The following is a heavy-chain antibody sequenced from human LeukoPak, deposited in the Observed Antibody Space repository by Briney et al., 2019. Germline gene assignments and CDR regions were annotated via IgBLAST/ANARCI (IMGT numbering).Heavy chain of an antibody. D-gene: IGHD3-16*02. CDR1: GGSISSYY. V-gene: IGHV4-59*01. J-gene: IGHJ4*02. CDR3: ARTSYDYVWGSYRPPDY. CDR2: IYYSGST. Sequence: SETLSLTCTVSGGSISSYYWSWIRQPPGKGLEWIGYIYYSGSTNYNPSLKSRVTISVDTSKNQFSLKLSSVTAADTAVYYCARTSYDYVWGSYRPPDYWGQGTLVTVSS.